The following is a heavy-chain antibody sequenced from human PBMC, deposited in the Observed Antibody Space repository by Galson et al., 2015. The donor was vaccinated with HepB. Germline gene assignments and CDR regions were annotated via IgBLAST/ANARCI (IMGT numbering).Heavy chain of an antibody. CDR1: GFTFSSYG. J-gene: IGHJ4*02. Sequence: LRLSCAASGFTFSSYGMHWVHQAPGKGLEWVAVISYDGSNKYYADSVKGRFTISRDNSKNTLYLQMNSLRAEDAAVYYCAKERAKYYDSSGMFDHWGQGTLVTVSS. D-gene: IGHD3-22*01. V-gene: IGHV3-30*18. CDR3: AKERAKYYDSSGMFDH. CDR2: ISYDGSNK.